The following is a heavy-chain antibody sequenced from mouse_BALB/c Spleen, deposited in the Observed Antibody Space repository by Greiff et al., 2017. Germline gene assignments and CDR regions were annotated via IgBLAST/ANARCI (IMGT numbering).Heavy chain of an antibody. J-gene: IGHJ4*01. CDR2: INPSSGYT. V-gene: IGHV1-4*01. CDR1: GYTFTSYT. Sequence: VKLMESGAELARPGASVKMSCKASGYTFTSYTMHWVKQRPGQGLEWIGYINPSSGYTNYNQKFKDKATLTADKSSSTAYMQLSSLTSEDSAVYYCARFLTPNAMDYWGQGTSVTVSS. D-gene: IGHD4-1*01. CDR3: ARFLTPNAMDY.